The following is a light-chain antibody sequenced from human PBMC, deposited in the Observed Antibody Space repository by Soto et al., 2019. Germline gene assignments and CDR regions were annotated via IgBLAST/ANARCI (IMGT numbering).Light chain of an antibody. V-gene: IGKV3-20*01. CDR1: QSVNSNY. Sequence: EIVLMQSPGTLSLSPGAGATLSCRASQSVNSNYLAWYQQKPGQAPRLLIYGASTRATGIPARFSGSVSGTDFTLTISRLEPEDSALYYGQQYGSSPPITFGQGTRLEI. CDR2: GAS. J-gene: IGKJ5*01. CDR3: QQYGSSPPIT.